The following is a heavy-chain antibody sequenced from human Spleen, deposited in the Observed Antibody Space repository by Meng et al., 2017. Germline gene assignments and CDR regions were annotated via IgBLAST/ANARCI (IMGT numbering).Heavy chain of an antibody. CDR2: IYNSRST. J-gene: IGHJ4*02. CDR1: GDSVSAYY. D-gene: IGHD4-23*01. Sequence: SETLSLTCTVSGDSVSAYYWTWIRQPPGKGLEWTGHIYNSRSTNDNPSLASRVTIPVDTSKNQFSLMLSSVTAADTAVDYCARGVRVFDGGNFEYYFDYWGQGTLVTVSS. V-gene: IGHV4-59*02. CDR3: ARGVRVFDGGNFEYYFDY.